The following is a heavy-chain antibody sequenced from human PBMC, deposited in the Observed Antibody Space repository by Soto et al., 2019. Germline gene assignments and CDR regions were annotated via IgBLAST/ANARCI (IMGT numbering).Heavy chain of an antibody. D-gene: IGHD3-10*01. CDR1: GYSFTSYW. CDR3: LSGSAYYYYGIDV. J-gene: IGHJ6*02. Sequence: PGESLKISCKGSGYSFTSYWISWVRQMPGKGLEWMGRIDPSDSYTNYSPSFQGHVTISADKSISTAYLQWSSLKASDTAIYYCLSGSAYYYYGIDVWGQGTTVTVSS. V-gene: IGHV5-10-1*01. CDR2: IDPSDSYT.